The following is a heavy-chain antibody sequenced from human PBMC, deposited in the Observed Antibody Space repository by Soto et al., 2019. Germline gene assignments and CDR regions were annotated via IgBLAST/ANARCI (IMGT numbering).Heavy chain of an antibody. CDR3: ARMATYGTLNWFDP. CDR2: MNPNSANT. J-gene: IGHJ5*02. CDR1: GYAFGDYD. D-gene: IGHD1-1*01. V-gene: IGHV1-8*01. Sequence: QVQLVQSGAEVQRLGASVKVSCRASGYAFGDYDISWVRQAPGQGLEWMGWMNPNSANTGYAQKFQGRVSMTRDMSISTAYMELSRLRPEDTAIYYCARMATYGTLNWFDPWGQGALVTVSS.